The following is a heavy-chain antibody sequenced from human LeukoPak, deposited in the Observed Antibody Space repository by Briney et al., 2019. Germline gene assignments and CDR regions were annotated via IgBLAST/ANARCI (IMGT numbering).Heavy chain of an antibody. CDR2: ISTYNGNT. Sequence: ASVKVSCKASGGTFSSYAISWVRQAPGQGLEWMGWISTYNGNTNYEQNLQGRVTMTTDTSTNTAYMELRSLRSDDTAVYYCARGQQLVTWGQGTLVTVSS. V-gene: IGHV1-18*01. D-gene: IGHD6-13*01. J-gene: IGHJ4*02. CDR1: GGTFSSYA. CDR3: ARGQQLVT.